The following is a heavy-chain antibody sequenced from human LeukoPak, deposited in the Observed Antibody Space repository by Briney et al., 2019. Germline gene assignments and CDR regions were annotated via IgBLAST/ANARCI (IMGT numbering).Heavy chain of an antibody. CDR1: GFTFSSYG. CDR2: ISYDGSNK. J-gene: IGHJ4*02. D-gene: IGHD6-19*01. V-gene: IGHV3-30*03. CDR3: ARNYPKIAVAGTGDY. Sequence: PGGSLRLSCAASGFTFSSYGMHWVRQAPGKGLEWVAVISYDGSNKYYADSVKGRFTISRDNSKNTLYLQMNSLRAEDTAVYYCARNYPKIAVAGTGDYWGQGTLVTVSS.